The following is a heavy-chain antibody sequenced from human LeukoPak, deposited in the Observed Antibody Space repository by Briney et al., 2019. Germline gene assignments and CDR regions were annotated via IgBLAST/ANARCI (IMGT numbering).Heavy chain of an antibody. D-gene: IGHD4-23*01. Sequence: GGSLRLSCAASGFTFSSYSMNWVRQAPGKGLEWVSSISSSSSYIYYADSVKGRFTISRDNAKNSLYLQMNSLRAEDTAVYYCARDEGSRDYGGNPNAVDIWGQGTMVTVSS. CDR3: ARDEGSRDYGGNPNAVDI. V-gene: IGHV3-21*01. CDR1: GFTFSSYS. J-gene: IGHJ3*02. CDR2: ISSSSSYI.